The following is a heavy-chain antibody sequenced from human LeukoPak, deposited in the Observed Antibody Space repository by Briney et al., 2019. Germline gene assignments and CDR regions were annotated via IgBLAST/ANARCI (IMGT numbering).Heavy chain of an antibody. J-gene: IGHJ5*02. D-gene: IGHD3-3*01. CDR3: ARADDFWSGYSWFDP. CDR2: INPNSGGT. V-gene: IGHV1-2*02. CDR1: GYTFTGYY. Sequence: ASVKVSCKASGYTFTGYYMHWVRQAPGQGLEWMGWINPNSGGTNYAQKFQGRVTMTRDTSISTAYMELSGLRSDDTAVYYCARADDFWSGYSWFDPWGQGTLVTVSS.